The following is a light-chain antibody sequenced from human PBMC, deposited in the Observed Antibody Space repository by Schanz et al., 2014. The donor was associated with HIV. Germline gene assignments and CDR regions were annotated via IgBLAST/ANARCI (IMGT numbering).Light chain of an antibody. CDR2: GAS. V-gene: IGKV3-20*01. CDR1: QSLTTNY. CDR3: HHYGDSRGT. J-gene: IGKJ4*02. Sequence: ETVLTQSPGSLSLSPGDRATLSCRASQSLTTNYLAWYQQKLGQAPRLLIYGASNRASGIPDRFSGSGSGTDFTLTISSLEPEDFAVYYCHHYGDSRGTFGGGTEVDI.